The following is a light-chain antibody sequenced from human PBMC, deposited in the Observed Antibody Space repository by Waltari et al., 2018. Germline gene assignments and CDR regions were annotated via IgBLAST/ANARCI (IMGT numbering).Light chain of an antibody. CDR1: QSLLHSNGYNY. Sequence: DIVMTQSPLSLPVTPVEPASISCRSSQSLLHSNGYNYLDWYLQKPGQSPQLLIYLGSNRASGVPDRFSGSGSGTDFTLKISRVEAEDVGVYYCMQALQTQLTFGGGTKVEIK. V-gene: IGKV2-28*01. CDR3: MQALQTQLT. J-gene: IGKJ4*01. CDR2: LGS.